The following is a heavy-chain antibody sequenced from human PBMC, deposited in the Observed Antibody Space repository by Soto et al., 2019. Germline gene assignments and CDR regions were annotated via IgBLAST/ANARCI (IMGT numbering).Heavy chain of an antibody. D-gene: IGHD1-7*01. CDR3: ARDAMGHCTGTSCNILDY. CDR1: GYSFITYG. V-gene: IGHV1-18*01. Sequence: ASVKVSCKASGYSFITYGLSWVRHAPGQGLEWMGWISGYNGNTEYAQNLQGRVTVTTDASRSTAYMELTSLRSDDTAVYYCARDAMGHCTGTSCNILDYWGQGTPVTAPQ. J-gene: IGHJ4*02. CDR2: ISGYNGNT.